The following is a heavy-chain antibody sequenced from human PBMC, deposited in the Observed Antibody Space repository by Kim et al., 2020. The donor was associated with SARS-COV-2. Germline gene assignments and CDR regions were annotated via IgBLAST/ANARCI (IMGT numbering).Heavy chain of an antibody. Sequence: GGSLRLSCAASGFTFGSSAMAWVRQAPGKGLEWLSAISGGGHSTYYANSVKGRFTVSRDNSKNTVYLQMYSLRAEDTAGYYCSKELGSRSSLSVDYWGQG. CDR1: GFTFGSSA. D-gene: IGHD3-10*01. V-gene: IGHV3-23*01. CDR3: SKELGSRSSLSVDY. CDR2: ISGGGHST. J-gene: IGHJ4*02.